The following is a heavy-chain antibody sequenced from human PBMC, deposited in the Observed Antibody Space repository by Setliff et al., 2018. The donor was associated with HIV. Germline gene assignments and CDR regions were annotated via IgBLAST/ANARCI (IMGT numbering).Heavy chain of an antibody. Sequence: PGESLKISCKGSGYSFTSYWIGWVRQMPGKGLEWMGIIYPGDSDTRYSPSFQGQVTLSADKSISTAYLQWSSLKASDTAMYYCARHLIPGDPRYSSSWYYWGQGTQVTVSS. CDR3: ARHLIPGDPRYSSSWYY. CDR1: GYSFTSYW. D-gene: IGHD6-13*01. V-gene: IGHV5-51*01. J-gene: IGHJ4*02. CDR2: IYPGDSDT.